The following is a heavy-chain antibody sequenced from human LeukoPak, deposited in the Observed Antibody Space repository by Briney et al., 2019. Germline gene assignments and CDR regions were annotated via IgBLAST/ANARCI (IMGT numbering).Heavy chain of an antibody. CDR2: IWYDGSHK. Sequence: PGGSLRLSCAASGFTFSSYGMHWVRQAPGKGLEWVAVIWYDGSHKYYADSVKGRFTISRDNSKNTLYLQMNNLRGEDTAVYYCAKDSASRVDVWGQGTTVTVSS. CDR1: GFTFSSYG. J-gene: IGHJ6*02. CDR3: AKDSASRVDV. D-gene: IGHD3-10*01. V-gene: IGHV3-30*02.